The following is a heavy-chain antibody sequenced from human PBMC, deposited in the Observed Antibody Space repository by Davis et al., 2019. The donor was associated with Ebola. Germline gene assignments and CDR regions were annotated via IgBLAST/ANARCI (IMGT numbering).Heavy chain of an antibody. Sequence: KVSCKGSGYGFADYWIAWVRQTPGKGLEWMGIIYAGDSGSRYSPSFEGQVIISVDRSINTAYLQWRSLRASDTAIYYCARQESLYGWSDYWGQGTLVTVSS. CDR1: GYGFADYW. CDR2: IYAGDSGS. CDR3: ARQESLYGWSDY. J-gene: IGHJ4*02. V-gene: IGHV5-51*01. D-gene: IGHD2-8*01.